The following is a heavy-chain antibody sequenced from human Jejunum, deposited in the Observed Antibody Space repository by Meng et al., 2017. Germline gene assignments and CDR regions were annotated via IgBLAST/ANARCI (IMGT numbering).Heavy chain of an antibody. D-gene: IGHD7-27*01. CDR3: ARDNWGSIDY. CDR2: NFDNGST. Sequence: LSESGPGEVRPSETLSRTCPGSGGVASSGSYYWTWVRQSPGKGLEWIGYNFDNGSTNYNPSLKSRVTMFVDTSRNQVSIKLSSVTAADTDVYYCARDNWGSIDYWGQGVLVTVSS. V-gene: IGHV4-61*01. J-gene: IGHJ4*02. CDR1: GGVASSGSYY.